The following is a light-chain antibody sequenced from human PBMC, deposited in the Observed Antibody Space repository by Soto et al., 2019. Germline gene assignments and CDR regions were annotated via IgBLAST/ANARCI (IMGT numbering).Light chain of an antibody. CDR1: QSVSSN. V-gene: IGKV3-15*01. J-gene: IGKJ4*01. CDR3: QQYKNWPPLT. CDR2: GAS. Sequence: EIVMTQSPATLSVSPGETGTLSFRASQSVSSNLAWYQQKPGQAPSLLIYGASTRATDIPPRFSGSGSGTEFTLTITSLQSEDFAVYYCQQYKNWPPLTFGGGTKVDI.